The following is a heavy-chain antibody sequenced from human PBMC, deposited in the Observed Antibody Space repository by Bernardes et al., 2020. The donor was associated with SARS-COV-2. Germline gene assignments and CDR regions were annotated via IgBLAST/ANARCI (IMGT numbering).Heavy chain of an antibody. CDR3: ARSPYDFWSGYSY. D-gene: IGHD3-3*01. CDR2: IYYSGST. V-gene: IGHV4-59*01. Sequence: TLSLTCTVSGGSISSYYWSWIRQPPGKGLEWIGYIYYSGSTNYNPSLKSRVTISVDTSKNQFSLKLSSVTAADTAVYYCARSPYDFWSGYSYWGQGTLVTVSS. CDR1: GGSISSYY. J-gene: IGHJ4*02.